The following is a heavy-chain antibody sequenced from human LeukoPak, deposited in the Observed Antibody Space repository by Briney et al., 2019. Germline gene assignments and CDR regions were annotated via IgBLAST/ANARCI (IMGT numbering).Heavy chain of an antibody. CDR3: AGKQQPGVIGEDY. V-gene: IGHV3-23*01. CDR1: GFTFSSYA. J-gene: IGHJ4*02. CDR2: ISGSGGST. Sequence: RPGGSLRLSCAASGFTFSSYAMSWDRQAPGKGLEWVSAISGSGGSTYYADSVKGRFTISRDNSKNTLYLQMNSLRAEDTAVYYCAGKQQPGVIGEDYWGQGTLVTVSS. D-gene: IGHD2-21*01.